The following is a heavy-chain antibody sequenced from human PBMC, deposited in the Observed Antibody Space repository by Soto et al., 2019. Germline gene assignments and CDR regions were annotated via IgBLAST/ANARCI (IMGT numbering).Heavy chain of an antibody. V-gene: IGHV4-39*01. CDR3: ARGIVVVPAAMSVDYYYMDV. CDR1: GGSISSSSYY. D-gene: IGHD2-2*01. Sequence: LPGTLSITCTVSGGSISSSSYYWGWIRQPPGKGVEWIGSIYYSGSTYYNPSLKSRVTISVDTSKNQFSLKLSSVTAADTAVYYCARGIVVVPAAMSVDYYYMDVWGKGTTVTVSS. J-gene: IGHJ6*03. CDR2: IYYSGST.